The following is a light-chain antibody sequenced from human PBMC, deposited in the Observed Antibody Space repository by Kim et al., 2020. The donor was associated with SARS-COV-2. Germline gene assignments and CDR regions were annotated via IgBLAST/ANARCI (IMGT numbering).Light chain of an antibody. V-gene: IGLV4-69*01. CDR1: SGHSSYA. J-gene: IGLJ3*02. CDR2: INSDGSH. Sequence: QLVLTQSPSASASLGASVKLTCTLSSGHSSYAIAWHQQQPEKGPRYLMKINSDGSHSKGDGIPDRFSGSTSGAERYLTISSLQSEDEADYYCQTWGTGIWVFGGGTQRTVL. CDR3: QTWGTGIWV.